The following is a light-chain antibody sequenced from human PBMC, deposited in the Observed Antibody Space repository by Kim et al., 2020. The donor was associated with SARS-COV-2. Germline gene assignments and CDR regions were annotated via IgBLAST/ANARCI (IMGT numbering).Light chain of an antibody. CDR2: DVI. V-gene: IGLV2-14*03. J-gene: IGLJ1*01. CDR3: SSYATSRSYV. CDR1: SSDVGTYNY. Sequence: QSALTQPTSVSGSPGQSITISCTGTSSDVGTYNYVSWYQQYPGKAPKLMIYDVIKRPSGISNRFSGSKSGNTASLTISGLQAEDEADYYCSSYATSRSYVFGTGTKVTVL.